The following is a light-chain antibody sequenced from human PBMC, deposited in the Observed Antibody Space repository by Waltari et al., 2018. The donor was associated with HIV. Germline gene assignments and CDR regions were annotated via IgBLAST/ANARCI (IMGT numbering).Light chain of an antibody. CDR2: RND. CDR1: SSQVGKNY. CDR3: ASWDDALSSWL. Sequence: QSGLSQPPSPSRPPGQRVVISCSGRSSQVGKNYVSWFHQVSGAAPRLLSDRNDRPPSGVPDRFTAAKSGTSASLVISGLRSDDEAEYFCASWDDALSSWLFGGGTRLTVL. V-gene: IGLV1-47*01. J-gene: IGLJ6*01.